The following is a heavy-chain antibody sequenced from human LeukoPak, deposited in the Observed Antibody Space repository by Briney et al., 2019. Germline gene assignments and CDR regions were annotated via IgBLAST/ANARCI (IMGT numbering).Heavy chain of an antibody. Sequence: SETLSLTCTVSGGSTNSYYWSWIRQPPGKGLECIGYIHYTGSTNYNPSLKSRVTISVDTSKNQFSLKLSSVTAADTAIYYCARGGYYGSGNDFRFDPWGQGTLVTVSS. V-gene: IGHV4-59*01. CDR1: GGSTNSYY. CDR3: ARGGYYGSGNDFRFDP. CDR2: IHYTGST. J-gene: IGHJ5*02. D-gene: IGHD3-10*01.